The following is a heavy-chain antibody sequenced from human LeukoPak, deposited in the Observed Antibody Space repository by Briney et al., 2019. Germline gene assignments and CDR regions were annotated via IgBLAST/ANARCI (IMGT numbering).Heavy chain of an antibody. CDR2: ISGSGRTT. Sequence: PGGSLRLSCAASGFTFNNYAMNWVRQAPGKGLEWVSVISGSGRTTYSADSVKGRFTISRDNSKNTLYVQMNSLRAEDTAIYYCAKALVGASYTRGAFDVWGQGTMVTVSS. V-gene: IGHV3-23*01. CDR3: AKALVGASYTRGAFDV. CDR1: GFTFNNYA. J-gene: IGHJ3*01. D-gene: IGHD1-26*01.